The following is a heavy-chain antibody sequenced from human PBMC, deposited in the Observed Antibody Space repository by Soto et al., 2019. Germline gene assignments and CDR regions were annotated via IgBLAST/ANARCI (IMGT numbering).Heavy chain of an antibody. V-gene: IGHV3-30-3*01. CDR3: ARDLYEGDMVTDIVCYFDL. CDR1: GFTFNNYA. D-gene: IGHD2-21*02. Sequence: QVQLVESGGGVVQPGRSLRLSCAASGFTFNNYAMHWVRQAPGKGLEWVAVISYDGSNKYYPDSVKGRFTISRDNSKNTLYLQMNSLRAEDTAVYYCARDLYEGDMVTDIVCYFDLWGRGTLVTVSS. J-gene: IGHJ2*01. CDR2: ISYDGSNK.